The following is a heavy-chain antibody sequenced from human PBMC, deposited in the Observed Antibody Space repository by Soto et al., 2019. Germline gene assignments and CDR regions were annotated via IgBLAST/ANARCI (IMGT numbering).Heavy chain of an antibody. J-gene: IGHJ4*02. D-gene: IGHD2-15*01. Sequence: QVQLQESGPGLVKPSGTLSLTCADSGGSISSSNWWNWVRQPPGKGLEWIGEIFHSGSTNYNPSLKSRVTISVDKSKNQFSLKLNSVTAADTAVYYCARQLSGGSCYDYWGQGTLVTVSS. V-gene: IGHV4-4*02. CDR1: GGSISSSNW. CDR3: ARQLSGGSCYDY. CDR2: IFHSGST.